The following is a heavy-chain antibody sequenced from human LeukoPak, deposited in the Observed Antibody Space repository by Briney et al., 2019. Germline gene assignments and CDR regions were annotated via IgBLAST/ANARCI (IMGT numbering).Heavy chain of an antibody. CDR2: INHSGST. CDR1: GGSFSGYY. Sequence: SETLSLTCAVYGGSFSGYYWSWIRQPPGKGLEWIGEINHSGSTNYNPSLKSRVTISVDTSKKHYSLKLSSVAAADTAVHCCARLAKRQGYGGLRAEYFQHWGQGTLVTVSS. D-gene: IGHD4-23*01. J-gene: IGHJ1*01. V-gene: IGHV4-34*01. CDR3: ARLAKRQGYGGLRAEYFQH.